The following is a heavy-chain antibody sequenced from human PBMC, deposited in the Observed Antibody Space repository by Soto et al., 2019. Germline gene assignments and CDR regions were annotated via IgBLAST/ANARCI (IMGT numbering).Heavy chain of an antibody. CDR2: ISYDGSNK. CDR1: GFTFSSYG. V-gene: IGHV3-30*18. CDR3: AKEDAHFAPIAVAGTRVDY. Sequence: QVQLVESGGGVVQPGRSLRLSCAASGFTFSSYGMHWVRQAPGKGLEWVAVISYDGSNKYYADSVKGRFTISRDNSKNTLYLQMNSLRAEETAVYYCAKEDAHFAPIAVAGTRVDYWGQGTLVTGSS. D-gene: IGHD6-19*01. J-gene: IGHJ4*02.